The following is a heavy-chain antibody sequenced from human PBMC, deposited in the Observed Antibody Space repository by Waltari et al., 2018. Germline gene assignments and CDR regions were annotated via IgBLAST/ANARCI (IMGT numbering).Heavy chain of an antibody. Sequence: QLQLQESGPGLVKPSETLSLTCTVSGGSISSSSYYWGWIRQPPGKGLEWIGSIDYSASTYVNPTLKRRVTISVDTSKNQCCLKLSAVTSADTAVYYCAREGYSSGWYDDWGQGTLVTVSS. CDR2: IDYSAST. J-gene: IGHJ4*02. CDR1: GGSISSSSYY. D-gene: IGHD6-19*01. CDR3: AREGYSSGWYDD. V-gene: IGHV4-39*07.